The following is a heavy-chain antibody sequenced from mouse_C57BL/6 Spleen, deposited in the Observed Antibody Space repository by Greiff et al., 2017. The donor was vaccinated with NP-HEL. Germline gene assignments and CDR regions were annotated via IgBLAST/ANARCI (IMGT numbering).Heavy chain of an antibody. CDR3: ARHGGIYYYGRGFPYYAMDY. Sequence: QVQLKESGPGLVAPSQSLSITCTVSGFSLTSYGVHWVRQPPGKGLEWLVVIWSDGSTTYNSALKSRLSISKDNSKSQVFLKMNSLQTDDTAMYYCARHGGIYYYGRGFPYYAMDYWGQGTSVTVSS. J-gene: IGHJ4*01. V-gene: IGHV2-6-1*01. D-gene: IGHD1-1*01. CDR1: GFSLTSYG. CDR2: IWSDGST.